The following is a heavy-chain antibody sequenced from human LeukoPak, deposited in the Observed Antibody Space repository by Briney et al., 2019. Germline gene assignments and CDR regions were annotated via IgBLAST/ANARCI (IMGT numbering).Heavy chain of an antibody. D-gene: IGHD3-22*01. J-gene: IGHJ4*02. V-gene: IGHV3-23*01. Sequence: PGGSLRLSCAASGFTFSSYAMSWVRQAPGKGLEWVSAISGSGGSTYYADSVKGRFTISRDNSKNTLYLQMNSLRAEDTAVYYCAKAVHYYDSSGYTNWGQGTLVTVSS. CDR2: ISGSGGST. CDR3: AKAVHYYDSSGYTN. CDR1: GFTFSSYA.